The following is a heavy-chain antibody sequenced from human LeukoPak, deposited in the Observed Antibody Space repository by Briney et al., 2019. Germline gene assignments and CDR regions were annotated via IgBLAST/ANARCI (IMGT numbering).Heavy chain of an antibody. D-gene: IGHD6-19*01. V-gene: IGHV3-30-3*01. CDR1: GFTFSSYA. J-gene: IGHJ6*02. CDR3: ARDRAFGYSSGWYLTNYGMDV. Sequence: PGGSLRLSCAASGFTFSSYAMHWVRQAPGKGLEWVAVISYDGSNKYYADSVKGRFTISRDNSKNTLYLQMNSLRAEDTAVYYCARDRAFGYSSGWYLTNYGMDVWGQGTTVTVSS. CDR2: ISYDGSNK.